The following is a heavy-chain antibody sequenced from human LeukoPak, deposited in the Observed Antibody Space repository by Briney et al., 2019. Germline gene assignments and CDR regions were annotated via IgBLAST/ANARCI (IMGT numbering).Heavy chain of an antibody. CDR1: GGSISSYY. Sequence: PSETLSLTCTVSGGSISSYYWSWIRQPAGKGLEWIGRIYTSGSTNYNPSLKSRVTMSVDTSKNQFSLKLSSVTAADTAVYYCARDKTDYYDSTGGFDYWGQGTLVTVSS. V-gene: IGHV4-4*07. J-gene: IGHJ4*02. CDR3: ARDKTDYYDSTGGFDY. D-gene: IGHD3-22*01. CDR2: IYTSGST.